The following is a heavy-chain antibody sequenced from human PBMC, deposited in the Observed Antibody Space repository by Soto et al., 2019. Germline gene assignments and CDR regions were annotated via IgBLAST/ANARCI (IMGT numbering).Heavy chain of an antibody. CDR3: ARGRGKGLPRYCSGTSCYRDDAFDI. D-gene: IGHD2-2*02. CDR1: GGTFSSYA. Sequence: ASVKVSCKASGGTFSSYAISWVRQAPGQGLEWMGGIIPIFGTANYAQKFQGRVTITADESTSTAYMELSSLRSEDTAVYYCARGRGKGLPRYCSGTSCYRDDAFDIWGQGTMVTVSS. J-gene: IGHJ3*02. CDR2: IIPIFGTA. V-gene: IGHV1-69*13.